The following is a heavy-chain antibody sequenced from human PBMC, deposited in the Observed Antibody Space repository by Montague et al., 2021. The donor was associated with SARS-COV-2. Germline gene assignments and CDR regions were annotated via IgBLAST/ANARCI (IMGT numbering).Heavy chain of an antibody. CDR2: TSGST. Sequence: TSGSTNYTPSLKSRVTISIDTSKNQFSLRLSSVTAADTSVYYCAGTGGAYTRYYFDYWGQGNRVTV. D-gene: IGHD2-8*02. CDR3: AGTGGAYTRYYFDY. J-gene: IGHJ4*02. V-gene: IGHV4-4*07.